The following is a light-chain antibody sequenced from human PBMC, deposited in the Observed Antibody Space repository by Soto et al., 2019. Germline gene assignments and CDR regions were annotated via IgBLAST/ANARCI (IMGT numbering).Light chain of an antibody. J-gene: IGLJ3*02. V-gene: IGLV1-47*02. CDR1: SSNIGNTY. CDR3: AAWDDSLRGHWA. CDR2: SND. Sequence: QSVLTQPPSASGTPGQRVTISCSGSSSNIGNTYVNWYQQFPGTAPKLLIFSNDHRPSGVPDRFSGSNSGTSAYLAISGLRSEDEADYYCAAWDDSLRGHWAFGGGTKVTVL.